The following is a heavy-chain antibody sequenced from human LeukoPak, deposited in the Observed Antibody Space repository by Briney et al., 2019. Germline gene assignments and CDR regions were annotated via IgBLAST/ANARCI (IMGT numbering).Heavy chain of an antibody. Sequence: GGSLRLSCAASGFTFSVYAMSWVRQAPGKGLEWVSSISGSDDSTYYADSVKGRFTISRDNSKDTLYLQMNSLRVEDTAVYSCAKSYDISTGYYNLWGQGTLVTVSS. D-gene: IGHD3-9*01. CDR2: ISGSDDST. J-gene: IGHJ5*02. V-gene: IGHV3-23*01. CDR3: AKSYDISTGYYNL. CDR1: GFTFSVYA.